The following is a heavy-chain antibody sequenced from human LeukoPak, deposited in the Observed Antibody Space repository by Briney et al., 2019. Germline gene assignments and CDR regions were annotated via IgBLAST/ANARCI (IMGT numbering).Heavy chain of an antibody. D-gene: IGHD2-8*01. V-gene: IGHV3-7*01. Sequence: GGSLRLSCGASGFTFSSYWMSWVRQAPGKGLEWVANIQRSGGAKYYVDSVRGRFTISRDNAKNSLYLQMNSLRAEDTAVYYCARGGDLYCTSAICLPFDYWGQGTLVTVSS. CDR3: ARGGDLYCTSAICLPFDY. CDR1: GFTFSSYW. J-gene: IGHJ4*02. CDR2: IQRSGGAK.